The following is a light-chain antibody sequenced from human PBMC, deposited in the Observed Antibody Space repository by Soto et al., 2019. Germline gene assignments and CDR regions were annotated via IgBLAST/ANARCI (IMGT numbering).Light chain of an antibody. CDR3: ASYTSSSTSVI. V-gene: IGLV2-14*01. CDR2: EVS. CDR1: SSDVGGYKY. Sequence: QSALTQPASVSDSPGQSITISCTGTSSDVGGYKYVSWYQQHPDKAPKLIIFEVSNRPSGTSSRFSGSKSGNTASLTISGLQAEDEADYYCASYTSSSTSVIFGRGTKLTVL. J-gene: IGLJ2*01.